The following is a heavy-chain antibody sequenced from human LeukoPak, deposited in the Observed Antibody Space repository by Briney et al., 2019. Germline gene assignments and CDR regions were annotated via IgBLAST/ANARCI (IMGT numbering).Heavy chain of an antibody. J-gene: IGHJ5*02. CDR2: IYYSGST. CDR3: ARVGWLRPINWFDP. V-gene: IGHV4-31*03. D-gene: IGHD5-12*01. CDR1: GGSISSGGYY. Sequence: PSEALSVTCTVSGGSISSGGYYWSWIRQHPGKGLEWIGYIYYSGSTYYNPSLKSRVTISVDTSKNQFSLKLSSVTAADTAVYYCARVGWLRPINWFDPWGQGTLVTDSS.